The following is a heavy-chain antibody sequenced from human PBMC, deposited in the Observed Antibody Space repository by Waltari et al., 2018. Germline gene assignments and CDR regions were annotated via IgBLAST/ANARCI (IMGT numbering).Heavy chain of an antibody. V-gene: IGHV3-30*18. D-gene: IGHD2-15*01. CDR3: AKDPRSGGPGNY. CDR2: IADDGSKK. Sequence: QVQLVESGGGVVQPGRSLRLSCAASGFTFSSYGMHWVRQAPGKGLEWLAVIADDGSKKYYADSVKGRFTISRDNSKNTLYLQMNSLRAEDTAVYYCAKDPRSGGPGNYWGQGTLVTVSS. CDR1: GFTFSSYG. J-gene: IGHJ4*02.